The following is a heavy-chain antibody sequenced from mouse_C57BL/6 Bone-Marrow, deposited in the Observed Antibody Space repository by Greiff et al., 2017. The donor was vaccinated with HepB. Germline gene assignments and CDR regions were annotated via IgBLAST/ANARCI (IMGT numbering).Heavy chain of an antibody. CDR3: ARDPFYDYGSSPWYFDV. CDR2: ISDGGSYT. D-gene: IGHD1-1*01. CDR1: GFTFSSYA. Sequence: EVMLVESGGGLVKPGGSLKLSCSASGFTFSSYAMSWVRQTPEKRLEWVATISDGGSYTYYPDNVKGRFTISRDNAKNNLYLQMSHLKSEDTAMYYCARDPFYDYGSSPWYFDVWGTGTTVTVSS. J-gene: IGHJ1*03. V-gene: IGHV5-4*01.